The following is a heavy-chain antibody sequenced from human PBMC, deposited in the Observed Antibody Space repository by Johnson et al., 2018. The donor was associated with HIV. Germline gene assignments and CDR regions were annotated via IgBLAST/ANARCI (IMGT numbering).Heavy chain of an antibody. J-gene: IGHJ3*02. Sequence: VQLVESGGGVVRPVVSLRLSCAASGFTFDDYGMNWVRQAPGKGLEWVSGINWNGATPGSADSVKGRFTVSRDNSKNTLYLQMNSLRADDTAVYDCVKESEPDGGKIGFQHACDIWGQGTMVTVSA. V-gene: IGHV3-20*01. CDR3: VKESEPDGGKIGFQHACDI. CDR2: INWNGATP. CDR1: GFTFDDYG. D-gene: IGHD4-23*01.